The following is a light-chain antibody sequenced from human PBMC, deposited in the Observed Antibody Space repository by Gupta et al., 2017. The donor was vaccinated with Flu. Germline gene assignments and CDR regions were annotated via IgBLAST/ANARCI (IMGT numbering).Light chain of an antibody. CDR1: SGHSSYA. CDR3: QTWGTVPWGV. V-gene: IGLV4-69*01. J-gene: IGLJ2*01. CDR2: LKSDGSH. Sequence: QLVLTQSPSASASLGASVKLTCTLSSGHSSYAIAWHQQQPEKGPRYLMKLKSDGSHSKGDGIPDRFSGSSSGAERYLAISSLQSEDEADYYCQTWGTVPWGVFGGGTKLTVL.